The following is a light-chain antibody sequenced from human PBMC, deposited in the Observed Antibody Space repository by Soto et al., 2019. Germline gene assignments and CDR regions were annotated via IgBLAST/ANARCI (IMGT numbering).Light chain of an antibody. J-gene: IGKJ3*01. CDR2: GAS. Sequence: EIVMTQSPVTLSVSPGEGATFSCRASQSVSGNLAWYQQKPGQAPRLLIFGASTRATGIPARFSGSGSGTEFTLTISSLQSEDFAVYYCQQYNNWPFTFGPGTKVDIK. CDR1: QSVSGN. V-gene: IGKV3-15*01. CDR3: QQYNNWPFT.